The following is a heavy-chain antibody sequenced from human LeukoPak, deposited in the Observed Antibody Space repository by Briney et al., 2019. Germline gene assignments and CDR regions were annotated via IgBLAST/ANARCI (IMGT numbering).Heavy chain of an antibody. CDR3: ARGPYCRSMSCPYWFDP. CDR2: MNPDSGNT. V-gene: IGHV1-8*01. D-gene: IGHD2-2*01. CDR1: GHTFTSYD. J-gene: IGHJ5*02. Sequence: ASVKVSCKASGHTFTSYDINWVRQATGQGLEWMGWMNPDSGNTGYAQKFQGRVTMTRNTSISTAYMELSSLRSEDTAVYYCARGPYCRSMSCPYWFDPWGQGTLVTVSS.